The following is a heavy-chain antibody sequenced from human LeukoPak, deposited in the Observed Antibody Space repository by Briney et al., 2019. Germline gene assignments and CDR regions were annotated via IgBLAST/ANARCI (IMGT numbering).Heavy chain of an antibody. CDR2: ISGSGGST. V-gene: IGHV3-23*01. Sequence: GGSLRLSCTTSGFTFSNYAMSWVRQAPGKGLEWVSAISGSGGSTYYADSVKGRFTISRDNSKNTLYLQMNSLRAEDTAVYYCAKEGDSGYDSLFDYWGQGTLVTVSS. D-gene: IGHD5-12*01. J-gene: IGHJ4*02. CDR1: GFTFSNYA. CDR3: AKEGDSGYDSLFDY.